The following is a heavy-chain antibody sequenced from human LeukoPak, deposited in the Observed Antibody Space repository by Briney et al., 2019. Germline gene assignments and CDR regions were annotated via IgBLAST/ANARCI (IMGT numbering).Heavy chain of an antibody. V-gene: IGHV1-69*05. D-gene: IGHD3-9*01. CDR1: GGTFSSYA. Sequence: SVKVSCKASGGTFSSYAISWVRQAPGQGLEWMGGIIPIFGTANYAQKFQGRVTMTRDTSTSTVCMELSSLRSEDTAVYYCARSLAYDILTGYPLPFDYWGQGTLVTVSS. CDR3: ARSLAYDILTGYPLPFDY. CDR2: IIPIFGTA. J-gene: IGHJ4*02.